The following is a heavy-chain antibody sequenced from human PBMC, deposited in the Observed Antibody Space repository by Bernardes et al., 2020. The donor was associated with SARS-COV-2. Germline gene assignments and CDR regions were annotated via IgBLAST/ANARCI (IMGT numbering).Heavy chain of an antibody. V-gene: IGHV1-2*06. D-gene: IGHD1-7*01. J-gene: IGHJ4*02. Sequence: ASVKVSCKASGYTFTGFQMHWVRQAPGHGLEWMGRMNPSTGYTRYAQKFQGRVTMTRDTSISTVYMELSRLTSDDTAVYYCARERPDITGTPRDWGQGTLVTVSS. CDR3: ARERPDITGTPRD. CDR2: MNPSTGYT. CDR1: GYTFTGFQ.